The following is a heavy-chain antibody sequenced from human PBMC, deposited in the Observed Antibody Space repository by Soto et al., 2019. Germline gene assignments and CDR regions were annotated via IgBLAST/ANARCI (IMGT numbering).Heavy chain of an antibody. CDR3: ARDSRLRSVGDY. D-gene: IGHD2-15*01. J-gene: IGHJ4*02. CDR2: IYSGGAT. Sequence: EVQLVESGGALVQPGGSLRLSCAASGFTVSSSYLSWVRQAPGKGLECVSVIYSGGATYYADSVKGRFTISRDNFKNTLYLQMNRLRAEDTAVYYCARDSRLRSVGDYWGQGTLVTVSS. V-gene: IGHV3-66*01. CDR1: GFTVSSSY.